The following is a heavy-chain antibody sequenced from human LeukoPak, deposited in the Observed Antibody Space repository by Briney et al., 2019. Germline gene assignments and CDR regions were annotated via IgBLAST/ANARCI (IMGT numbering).Heavy chain of an antibody. CDR3: ARDPNGGSYLSN. V-gene: IGHV3-21*01. CDR2: ISSSSSYI. D-gene: IGHD2-15*01. Sequence: PGGSLRLSCAASGFTFSSYSMNWVRKAPGKGLEWVSSISSSSSYIYYADSVKGRFTISRDNAKNSLYLQMNSLRAEDTAVYYCARDPNGGSYLSNWGQGTLVTVSS. J-gene: IGHJ4*02. CDR1: GFTFSSYS.